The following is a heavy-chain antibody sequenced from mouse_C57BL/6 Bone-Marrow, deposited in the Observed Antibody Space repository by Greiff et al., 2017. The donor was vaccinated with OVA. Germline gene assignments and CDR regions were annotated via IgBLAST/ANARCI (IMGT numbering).Heavy chain of an antibody. J-gene: IGHJ2*01. CDR1: GYTFTDYE. Sequence: QVQLKQSGAELVRPGASVTLSCKASGYTFTDYEMHWVKQTPVHGLEWIGAIDPETGGTAYNQKFKGKAKLTVDQSSSTAYMVLRSLTSEDSAVYYCTRWRPFDYWGQGTTLTVSS. V-gene: IGHV1-15*01. CDR2: IDPETGGT. CDR3: TRWRPFDY.